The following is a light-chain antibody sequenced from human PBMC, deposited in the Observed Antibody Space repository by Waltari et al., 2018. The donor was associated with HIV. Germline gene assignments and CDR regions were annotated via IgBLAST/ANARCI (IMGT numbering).Light chain of an antibody. Sequence: QAVVTQEPSLPVSPGGTITITCGTTGGVPNGHFLHWFQQGPGQAPRTMIYDTTKTTSLTPARFSGSLLGDEASLTLSGAQPEDEADYFCMLSYSSPRHYVFGTGTKVTVL. V-gene: IGLV7-46*01. CDR2: DTT. J-gene: IGLJ1*01. CDR1: GGVPNGHF. CDR3: MLSYSSPRHYV.